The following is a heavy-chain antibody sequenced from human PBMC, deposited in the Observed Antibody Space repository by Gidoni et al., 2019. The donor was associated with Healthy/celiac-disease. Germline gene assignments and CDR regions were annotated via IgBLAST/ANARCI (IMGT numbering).Heavy chain of an antibody. CDR1: GFIFDDYA. J-gene: IGHJ5*02. CDR3: AKDSFAGESSSYNWFDP. D-gene: IGHD6-6*01. CDR2: ISWNSGSI. Sequence: EVQLVESGGGLVQPGRSLRLPCSASGFIFDDYAMHGVRQAPGKGLEWVSGISWNSGSIGYADSVKGRFTISRDNAKNSLYLQMNSLRAEDTALYYCAKDSFAGESSSYNWFDPWGQGTLVTVSS. V-gene: IGHV3-9*01.